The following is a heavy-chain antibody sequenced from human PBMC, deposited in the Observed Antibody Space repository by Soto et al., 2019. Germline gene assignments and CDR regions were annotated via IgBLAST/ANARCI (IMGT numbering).Heavy chain of an antibody. CDR1: GFTFSSYA. V-gene: IGHV3-23*01. J-gene: IGHJ4*02. Sequence: GESLKISCAGSGFTFSSYAMSWVRQAPGEGLEWVSSFSGSGGATYYADSVKGRFSISRDNSQNTLYLQLNSLRAEDTAVYYCVKGASSTSRFLEGYWGQGTLVTVSS. CDR3: VKGASSTSRFLEGY. D-gene: IGHD3-3*01. CDR2: FSGSGGAT.